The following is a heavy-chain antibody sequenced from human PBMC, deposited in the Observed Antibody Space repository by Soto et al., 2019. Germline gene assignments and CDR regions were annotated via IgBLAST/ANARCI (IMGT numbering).Heavy chain of an antibody. Sequence: QVRLVESGGGVVQPGRSLRLSCVASEFTLSHYALHWVRQAPGKGLGWVAVISYDGSIKYYADSVKGRFTISRDNSKNTLYLQMNSLRPEDTAVYYCAKERGTSANSRAYFDSWGQGTLVTVSS. CDR1: EFTLSHYA. V-gene: IGHV3-30-3*01. CDR2: ISYDGSIK. J-gene: IGHJ4*02. D-gene: IGHD2-2*01. CDR3: AKERGTSANSRAYFDS.